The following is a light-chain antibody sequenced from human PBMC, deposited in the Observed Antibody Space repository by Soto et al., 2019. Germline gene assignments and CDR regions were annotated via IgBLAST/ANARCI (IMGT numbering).Light chain of an antibody. CDR1: QSLLHSDGNTY. Sequence: VVLTQSPLSQPVTLGQPASISCRSGQSLLHSDGNTYLSWFQQRPGHSPRRLIYKVSDRDSGVPDRFSGSGSGTDFTLKISRVEAEDIGVYYCMQGSHWPWTFGQGIKMEIK. CDR2: KVS. J-gene: IGKJ1*01. CDR3: MQGSHWPWT. V-gene: IGKV2-30*02.